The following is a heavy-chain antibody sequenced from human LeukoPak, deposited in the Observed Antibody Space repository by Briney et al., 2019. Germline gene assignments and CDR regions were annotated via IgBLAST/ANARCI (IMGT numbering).Heavy chain of an antibody. Sequence: GGSLRLSCAASGFTFSSYSMNWVRQAPGKGLEWVSSISSSSSYIYYADPVKGRFTISRDNSKNSLYLQMNSLRTEDTALYYCAKDISWFGELFPFDYWGQGTLVTVSS. J-gene: IGHJ4*02. CDR2: ISSSSSYI. CDR3: AKDISWFGELFPFDY. V-gene: IGHV3-21*04. D-gene: IGHD3-10*01. CDR1: GFTFSSYS.